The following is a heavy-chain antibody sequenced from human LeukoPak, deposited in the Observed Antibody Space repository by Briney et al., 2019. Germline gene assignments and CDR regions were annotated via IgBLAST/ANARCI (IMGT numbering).Heavy chain of an antibody. CDR2: IIPIFGTA. V-gene: IGHV1-69*06. Sequence: GASVKVSCKASGGTFSSYAISWVRQAPGQGLEWMGGIIPIFGTANYAQKFQGRVTITADKSTSTAYMELSSLRSEDTAVYYCARDIEGIAAPVGSYYYYYYMDVWGKGTTVTVSS. J-gene: IGHJ6*03. D-gene: IGHD6-13*01. CDR3: ARDIEGIAAPVGSYYYYYYMDV. CDR1: GGTFSSYA.